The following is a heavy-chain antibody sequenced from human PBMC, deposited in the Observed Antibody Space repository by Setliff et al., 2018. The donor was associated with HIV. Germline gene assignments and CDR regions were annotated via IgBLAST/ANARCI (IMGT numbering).Heavy chain of an antibody. D-gene: IGHD2-2*01. V-gene: IGHV4-31*03. Sequence: PSETLSLTCTVSGVSINSVLYSWTWIRQLPGKGLEWIGYIYYSRNTYYNPSLKSRLTISLETSKNQFSLKLSSVTAADTAVYYCAGGFRDDIVVVSGRPRTWLDPWGQGTLVTV. CDR2: IYYSRNT. CDR1: GVSINSVLYS. CDR3: AGGFRDDIVVVSGRPRTWLDP. J-gene: IGHJ5*02.